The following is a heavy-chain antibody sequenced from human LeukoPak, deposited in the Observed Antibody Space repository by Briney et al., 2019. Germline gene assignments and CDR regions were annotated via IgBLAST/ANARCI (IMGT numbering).Heavy chain of an antibody. V-gene: IGHV3-7*03. CDR1: GFTFSSYA. CDR3: VRDGPGYSYGNKWLDP. CDR2: IKQDGSEK. Sequence: GGSLRLSCAASGFTFSSYAMSWVRQAPGKGLEWVANIKQDGSEKYYVDSVKGRFTISRDNRENAVYLQMNSLRIEDTAIYYCVRDGPGYSYGNKWLDPWGRGTLVTVSS. J-gene: IGHJ5*02. D-gene: IGHD5-18*01.